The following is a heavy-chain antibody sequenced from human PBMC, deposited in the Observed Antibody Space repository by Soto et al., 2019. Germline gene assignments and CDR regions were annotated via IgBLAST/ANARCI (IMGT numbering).Heavy chain of an antibody. CDR3: ARHRRAIVATTDPLDI. J-gene: IGHJ3*02. V-gene: IGHV5-51*01. Sequence: GESLKISCQVSGNDFGMNWIAWVRQTPGRGLEWVGFFYPGDSETRYSPSFEGHVTISADRSSKTAYLQWRGLKASDTATYYCARHRRAIVATTDPLDIWVQGTKVTVSS. D-gene: IGHD1-26*01. CDR1: GNDFGMNW. CDR2: FYPGDSET.